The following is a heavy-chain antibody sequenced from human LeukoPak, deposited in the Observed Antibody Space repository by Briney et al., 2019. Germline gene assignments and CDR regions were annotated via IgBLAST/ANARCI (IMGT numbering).Heavy chain of an antibody. CDR1: GGTFSSYA. Sequence: SVKVSCKASGGTFSSYAISWVRQAPGQGLEWMGGIIPIFGTANYAQKFQGRVTITADESTSTAYMELSSLRSEDTAVYYCARLSGYYDSSGYIDYWGQGTLVTVSS. CDR2: IIPIFGTA. CDR3: ARLSGYYDSSGYIDY. D-gene: IGHD3-22*01. J-gene: IGHJ4*02. V-gene: IGHV1-69*13.